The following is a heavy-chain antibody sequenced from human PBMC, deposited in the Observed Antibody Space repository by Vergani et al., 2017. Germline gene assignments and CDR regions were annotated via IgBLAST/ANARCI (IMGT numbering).Heavy chain of an antibody. CDR3: ARVSYSTTRCELPVL. Sequence: QVQLQESGPGLVKPSETLSLTCTVSGGSISSYYWSWIRQPPGKGLEWIGYIYYSGSTNYNPSRKSRVTISVDTSKNQFSLKLSSVTAADTAVYYCARVSYSTTRCELPVLWGQGTLVTVSS. V-gene: IGHV4-59*01. CDR1: GGSISSYY. J-gene: IGHJ4*02. CDR2: IYYSGST. D-gene: IGHD6-13*01.